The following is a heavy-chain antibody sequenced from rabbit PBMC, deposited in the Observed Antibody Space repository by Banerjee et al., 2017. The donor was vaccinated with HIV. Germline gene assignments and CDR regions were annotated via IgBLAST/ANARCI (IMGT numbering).Heavy chain of an antibody. CDR1: GFSFSSYW. V-gene: IGHV1S40*01. J-gene: IGHJ4*01. CDR2: ISTGDGST. CDR3: ARDTYYSYGDAGSTYAIPRFTL. Sequence: QSLEESGGDLVKPGASLTLTCTASGFSFSSYWMCWVRQAPGKGLEWIGCISTGDGSTYYASWVNGRFSISKASSTTVTLQMTSLTAADTATYFCARDTYYSYGDAGSTYAIPRFTLWGPGTLVTVS. D-gene: IGHD6-1*01.